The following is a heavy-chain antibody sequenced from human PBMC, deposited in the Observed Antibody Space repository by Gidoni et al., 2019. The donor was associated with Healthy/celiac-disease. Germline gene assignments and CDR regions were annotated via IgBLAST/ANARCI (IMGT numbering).Heavy chain of an antibody. CDR2: IYYSGST. D-gene: IGHD2-8*02. J-gene: IGHJ4*02. CDR3: ARHGARILYWYFDY. V-gene: IGHV4-39*01. Sequence: QLQLQESCPGLVKPSETLSLTFTLSVGSISSSSYYWGWIRQPPGKGLEWIGSIYYSGSTYYNPSLKSRVNISVDTYKNKFSLKLSSVTAADTAVYYCARHGARILYWYFDYWGQGTLVTVSS. CDR1: VGSISSSSYY.